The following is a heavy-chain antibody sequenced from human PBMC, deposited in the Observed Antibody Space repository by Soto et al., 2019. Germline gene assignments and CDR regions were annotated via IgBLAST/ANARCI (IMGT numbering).Heavy chain of an antibody. Sequence: SETLSLTCAVYGGSFSGYYWSWIRQPPGKGLEWIGEINHSGSTNYNPSLKSRATISVDTSKNQFSLKLSSVTAADTAVYYCARSGYCSSTSCYYYYYYGMDVWGQGTTVTVSS. D-gene: IGHD2-2*03. CDR3: ARSGYCSSTSCYYYYYYGMDV. CDR1: GGSFSGYY. J-gene: IGHJ6*02. V-gene: IGHV4-34*01. CDR2: INHSGST.